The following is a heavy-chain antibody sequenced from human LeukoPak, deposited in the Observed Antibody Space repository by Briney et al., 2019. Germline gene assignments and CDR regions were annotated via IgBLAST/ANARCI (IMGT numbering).Heavy chain of an antibody. Sequence: GGSLTLSCAASGFSFSNYAMHWVRQAPGKGLEWVAVISYDGSNKYYADSVKGRFTISRDNSKNTLYLQMNSLRAEDTAVYYCARSWVVTYYFDYWGQGTLVTVSS. J-gene: IGHJ4*02. CDR2: ISYDGSNK. V-gene: IGHV3-30-3*01. CDR3: ARSWVVTYYFDY. D-gene: IGHD4-23*01. CDR1: GFSFSNYA.